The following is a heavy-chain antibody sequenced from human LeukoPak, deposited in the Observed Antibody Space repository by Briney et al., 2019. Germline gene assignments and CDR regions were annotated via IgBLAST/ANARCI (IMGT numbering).Heavy chain of an antibody. D-gene: IGHD6-6*01. V-gene: IGHV4-4*02. J-gene: IGHJ5*02. Sequence: PSGTLSLTCTVSGDSINSLDLWSWVRQPPGQGLEWIGEIFQSGSTSYNPSLKSRVTISLDKSKNQFSLKLNSVTAADTAIYYCGRRGSYSSSSRYWFDPWGQGTLVTVSS. CDR2: IFQSGST. CDR3: GRRGSYSSSSRYWFDP. CDR1: GDSINSLDL.